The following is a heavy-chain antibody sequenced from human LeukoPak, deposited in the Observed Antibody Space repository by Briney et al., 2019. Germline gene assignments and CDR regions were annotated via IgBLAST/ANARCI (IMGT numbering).Heavy chain of an antibody. CDR1: GDSVSSNSAA. V-gene: IGHV6-1*01. CDR3: ARDMTTVVTYADAFDI. D-gene: IGHD4-23*01. CDR2: TYYRSKWYN. Sequence: SQTLSLTCAISGDSVSSNSAAWNWIRQSPSRGLEWLGRTYYRSKWYNDYAVSVKSRITINPDTSKNQFSLQLNSVTPEYTAVYYCARDMTTVVTYADAFDIWGQGTMVTVSS. J-gene: IGHJ3*02.